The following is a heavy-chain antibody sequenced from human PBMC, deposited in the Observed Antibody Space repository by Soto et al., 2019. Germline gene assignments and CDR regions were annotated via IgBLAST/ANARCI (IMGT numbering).Heavy chain of an antibody. Sequence: EVRLLESGGGLVQPGGSLRLTCAASGFTFSSYGISWIRLSPGKGLEWVSVISGGGDTTYYTPSVKGRFTISRDDFRNTLYLQMNSLRTEDTAIYYCAKLWDFVVLPAGILDSWGPGTLVTVSS. J-gene: IGHJ5*01. CDR2: ISGGGDTT. CDR3: AKLWDFVVLPAGILDS. V-gene: IGHV3-23*01. CDR1: GFTFSSYG. D-gene: IGHD2-8*01.